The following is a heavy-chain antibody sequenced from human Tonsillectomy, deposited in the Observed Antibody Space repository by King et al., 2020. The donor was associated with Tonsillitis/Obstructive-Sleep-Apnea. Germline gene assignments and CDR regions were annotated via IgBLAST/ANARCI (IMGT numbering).Heavy chain of an antibody. CDR1: GFTFSSYW. V-gene: IGHV3-7*01. CDR2: IKQDGSEK. D-gene: IGHD3-10*01. Sequence: VQLVESGGGLVQPGGSLRLSCAASGFTFSSYWMSWVRQAPGKGLEWVANIKQDGSEKYYVDSVRGRFTISRDNAKNSLYLQMNSLRAEDTAVYYCARGGRFGEGGYYYGMDVWGQGTTVTVS. J-gene: IGHJ6*02. CDR3: ARGGRFGEGGYYYGMDV.